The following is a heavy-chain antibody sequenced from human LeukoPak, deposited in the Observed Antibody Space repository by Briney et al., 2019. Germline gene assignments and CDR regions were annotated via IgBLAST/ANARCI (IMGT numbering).Heavy chain of an antibody. CDR1: GGSISSDY. Sequence: PSETLSLTCTVSGGSISSDYWSWIRQPPGKGLEWIGSIHFSGSTNYNPSLRSRVTISVDTSKNQLSLKLSSVTAADTAVYYCARDLGGIYFDYWGQGTLVTVSS. CDR3: ARDLGGIYFDY. D-gene: IGHD1-26*01. CDR2: IHFSGST. J-gene: IGHJ4*02. V-gene: IGHV4-59*01.